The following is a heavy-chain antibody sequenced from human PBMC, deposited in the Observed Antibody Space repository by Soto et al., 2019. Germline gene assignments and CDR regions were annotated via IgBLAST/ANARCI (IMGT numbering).Heavy chain of an antibody. V-gene: IGHV3-30-3*01. CDR3: ARDIWVDDFQGGMDV. CDR2: ISYDGSNK. J-gene: IGHJ6*02. CDR1: GFTFSSYA. Sequence: GGSLRLSCAASGFTFSSYAMHWVRQAPGKGLEWVAVISYDGSNKYYADSVKGRFTISRDNSKNTLYLQMNSLRAEDTAVYYCARDIWVDDFQGGMDVWGQGTTVTVSS. D-gene: IGHD3-3*01.